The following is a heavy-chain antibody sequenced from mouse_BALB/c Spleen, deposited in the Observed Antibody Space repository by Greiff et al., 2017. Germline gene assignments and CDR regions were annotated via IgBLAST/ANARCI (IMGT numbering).Heavy chain of an antibody. CDR1: GFTFSDYY. V-gene: IGHV5-4*02. CDR3: ARDPYDGYSWFAY. D-gene: IGHD2-3*01. J-gene: IGHJ3*01. CDR2: ISDGGSYT. Sequence: EVQRVESGGGLVKPGGSLKLSCAASGFTFSDYYMYWVRQTPEKRLEWVATISDGGSYTYYPDSVKGRFTISRDNAKNNLYLQMSSLKSEDTAMYYCARDPYDGYSWFAYWGQGTLVTVSA.